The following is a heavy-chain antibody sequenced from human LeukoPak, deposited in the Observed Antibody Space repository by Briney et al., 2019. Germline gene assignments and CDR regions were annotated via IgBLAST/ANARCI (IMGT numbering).Heavy chain of an antibody. CDR2: ISAYNGNT. CDR1: GYTFTSYG. V-gene: IGHV1-18*01. CDR3: ARDDGAPSYYDILTGYYPEAFDI. J-gene: IGHJ3*02. D-gene: IGHD3-9*01. Sequence: ASVKVSCKASGYTFTSYGISWVRQAPGQGPEWMGWISAYNGNTNYAQKLQGRVTMTTDTSTSTAYMELRSLRSDDTAVYYCARDDGAPSYYDILTGYYPEAFDIWGQGTMVTVSS.